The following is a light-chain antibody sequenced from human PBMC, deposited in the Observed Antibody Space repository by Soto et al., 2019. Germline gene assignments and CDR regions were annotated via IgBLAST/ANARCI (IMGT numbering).Light chain of an antibody. Sequence: EIVMTQSPATLSVSPGERATLSCRASQSVSSNLAWYQQNPGQPPRLLIFCAAIRATAIPARISGSGSGTEFTLTITSLQAEDFAVYYCYHYNNRPYTFGQGTKLEIK. V-gene: IGKV3-15*01. CDR1: QSVSSN. CDR3: YHYNNRPYT. J-gene: IGKJ2*01. CDR2: CAA.